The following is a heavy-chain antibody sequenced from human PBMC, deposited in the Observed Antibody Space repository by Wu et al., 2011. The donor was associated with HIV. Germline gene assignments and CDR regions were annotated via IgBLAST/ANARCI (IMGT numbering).Heavy chain of an antibody. V-gene: IGHV1-69*01. Sequence: YAQKFQGRITITADESTRTTYMHLSSLRSEDTAVYFCARDLXWGEDFWGQGTLLTVSS. J-gene: IGHJ4*02. D-gene: IGHD3-10*01. CDR3: ARDLXWGEDF.